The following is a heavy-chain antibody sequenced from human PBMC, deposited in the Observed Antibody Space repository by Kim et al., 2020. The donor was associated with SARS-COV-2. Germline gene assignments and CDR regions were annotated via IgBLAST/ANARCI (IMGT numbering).Heavy chain of an antibody. V-gene: IGHV1-46*01. J-gene: IGHJ4*02. CDR3: ARAGPTWSGHPFDY. D-gene: IGHD3-3*01. CDR1: GYTFTFYY. CDR2: INPGSGST. Sequence: ASVKVSCKASGYTFTFYYMHWVRQAPGQGPEWMGIINPGSGSTSYRQKFQGRVTMTRDTSTSTVYLELNSLRSEDTAVYFCARAGPTWSGHPFDYWGQGTLVTVSS.